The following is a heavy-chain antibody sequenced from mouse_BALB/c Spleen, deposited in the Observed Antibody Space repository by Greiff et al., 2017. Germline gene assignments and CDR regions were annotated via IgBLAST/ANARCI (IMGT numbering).Heavy chain of an antibody. J-gene: IGHJ2*01. Sequence: LQQPGSELVRPGASVKLSCKASGYTFTSYWMHWVKQRHGQGLEWIGNIYPGSGSTNYDEKFKSKGTLTVDTSSSTAYMHLSSLTSEDSAVYYCTRSDYYGSSLFDDWGQGTTLTVSS. CDR2: IYPGSGST. CDR1: GYTFTSYW. V-gene: IGHV1S22*01. D-gene: IGHD1-1*01. CDR3: TRSDYYGSSLFDD.